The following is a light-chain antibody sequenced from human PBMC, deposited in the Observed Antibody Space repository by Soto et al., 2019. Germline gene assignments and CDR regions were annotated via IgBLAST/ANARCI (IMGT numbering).Light chain of an antibody. CDR2: GAS. CDR3: QQYGSSVKT. V-gene: IGKV3-20*01. Sequence: EIVVTQSPGTLSLSPGEGATLSCRASQSVSSNYLAWYQQKPGQAPSLLIFGASNRATDIPDRFSGSGSGKDFTLTISTLEPEDFAVYFCQQYGSSVKTFGQGTKVDI. J-gene: IGKJ1*01. CDR1: QSVSSNY.